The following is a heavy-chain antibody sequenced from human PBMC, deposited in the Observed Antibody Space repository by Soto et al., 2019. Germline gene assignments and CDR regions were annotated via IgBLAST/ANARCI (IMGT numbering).Heavy chain of an antibody. CDR2: INAGNGNT. CDR1: GYACSSYG. V-gene: IGHV1-3*01. Sequence: GVSVKVACRASGYACSSYGMHWVRQAPGQRLEWMGWINAGNGNTKYSQKFQGRVTITRDTSASTAYMELSSLRSEDTAVYYCAGGSYGDYAAGYYYYMDVWGKGTTVTVSS. J-gene: IGHJ6*03. CDR3: AGGSYGDYAAGYYYYMDV. D-gene: IGHD4-17*01.